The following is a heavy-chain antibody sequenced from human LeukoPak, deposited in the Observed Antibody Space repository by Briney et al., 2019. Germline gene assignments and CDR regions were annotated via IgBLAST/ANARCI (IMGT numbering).Heavy chain of an antibody. J-gene: IGHJ4*02. CDR2: ISTYNGNT. V-gene: IGHV1-18*01. D-gene: IGHD5-12*01. Sequence: ASVKVSCKASGYTFTSYGITWVRRAPGQGLEWMGWISTYNGNTNYAQNLQGRVSMTTDTSTSTAYMELRSLRSDDTAVYYCARGRGSTSRYWGQGTLVTVSS. CDR1: GYTFTSYG. CDR3: ARGRGSTSRY.